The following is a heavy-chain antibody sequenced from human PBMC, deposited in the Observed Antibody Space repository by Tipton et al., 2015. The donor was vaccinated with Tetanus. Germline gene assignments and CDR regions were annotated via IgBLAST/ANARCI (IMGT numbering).Heavy chain of an antibody. CDR3: AILPKHWQAPRGVP. J-gene: IGHJ5*02. Sequence: TLSLTCAVYGGSSSSFYWSWIRQPPGGGLEWIGEINHRGGTSYSPSLNRRATISVDSSATQLSLSLTSVTAADTAVYFCAILPKHWQAPRGVPWGQGVLVTVSS. D-gene: IGHD1-1*01. V-gene: IGHV4-34*01. CDR1: GGSSSSFY. CDR2: INHRGGT.